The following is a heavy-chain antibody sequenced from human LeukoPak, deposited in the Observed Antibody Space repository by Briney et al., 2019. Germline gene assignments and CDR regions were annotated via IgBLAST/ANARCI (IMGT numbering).Heavy chain of an antibody. CDR3: ARGIAVVPAVSFDY. CDR2: INHSGST. Sequence: SETLSLTCAVYGGSFSGYYWSWICQPPGKGLEWIGEINHSGSTNYNPSLKSRVTISVDTSKNQFSLKLSSVTAADTAVYYCARGIAVVPAVSFDYWGQGTLVTVSS. CDR1: GGSFSGYY. J-gene: IGHJ4*02. V-gene: IGHV4-34*01. D-gene: IGHD2-2*01.